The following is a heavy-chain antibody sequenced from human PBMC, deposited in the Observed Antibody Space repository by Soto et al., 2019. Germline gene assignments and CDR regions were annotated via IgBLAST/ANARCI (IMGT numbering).Heavy chain of an antibody. CDR1: GFTFDDYA. CDR3: AKDIRPSPAVAGNGFDY. V-gene: IGHV3-9*01. CDR2: ISWNSGSI. J-gene: IGHJ4*02. Sequence: SLRLSCAASGFTFDDYAMHWVRQAPGKGLEWVSGISWNSGSIGYADSVKGRFTISRDNAKNSLYLQMNSLRAEDTALYYCAKDIRPSPAVAGNGFDYWGQGTLVTVSS. D-gene: IGHD6-19*01.